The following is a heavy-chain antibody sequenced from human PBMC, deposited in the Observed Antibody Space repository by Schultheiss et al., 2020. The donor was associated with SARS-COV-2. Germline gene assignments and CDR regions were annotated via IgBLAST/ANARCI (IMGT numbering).Heavy chain of an antibody. J-gene: IGHJ6*03. CDR2: IYHSGNT. V-gene: IGHV4-38-2*01. CDR3: ARVNYYYYMDV. Sequence: SQTLSLTCAVSGYSISSGYYWGWIRQPPGKGLEWIGYIYHSGNTYYNPSLKSRVTISVDRSKNLFSLRLSSVTAADTAVYYCARVNYYYYMDVWGKGTTVTVSS. CDR1: GYSISSGYY.